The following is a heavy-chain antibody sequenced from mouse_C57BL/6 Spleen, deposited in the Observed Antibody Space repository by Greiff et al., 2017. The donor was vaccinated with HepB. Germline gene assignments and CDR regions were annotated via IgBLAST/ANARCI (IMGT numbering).Heavy chain of an antibody. Sequence: QVQLKQPGAELVKPGASVKLSCKASGYTFTSYWMQWVKQRPGQGLEWIGEIDPSDSYTNYNQKFKGKATLTVDTSSSTAYMQLSSLTSEDSAVYYCARLTDYYATGYFDVWGTGTTVTVSS. CDR1: GYTFTSYW. J-gene: IGHJ1*03. CDR2: IDPSDSYT. V-gene: IGHV1-50*01. CDR3: ARLTDYYATGYFDV. D-gene: IGHD1-1*01.